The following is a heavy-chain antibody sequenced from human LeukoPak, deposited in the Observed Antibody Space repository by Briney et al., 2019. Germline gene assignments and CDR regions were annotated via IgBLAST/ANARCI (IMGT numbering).Heavy chain of an antibody. D-gene: IGHD6-13*01. CDR3: ARAGIAAAGTIRGVKYFQH. V-gene: IGHV4-34*01. J-gene: IGHJ1*01. Sequence: SETLSLTCAVYGGSFNGYYWSWIRQPPGKGLEWIGEINHSGSTNYNPSLKSRVTISVDTSKNQFSLKLSSVTAADTAVYYCARAGIAAAGTIRGVKYFQHWGQGTLVTVSS. CDR2: INHSGST. CDR1: GGSFNGYY.